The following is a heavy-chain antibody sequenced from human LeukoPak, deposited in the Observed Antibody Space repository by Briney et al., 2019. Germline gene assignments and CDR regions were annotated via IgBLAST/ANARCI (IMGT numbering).Heavy chain of an antibody. Sequence: GGSLRLSCAASGFTVSSNYMSWVRQAPGKGLEWVSVIYSGGSTYYADSVKGRFTISRDNSKNTLYLQMGSLRAEDMAVYYCARDRSAIFAYYDAFDIWGQGTMVTVSS. V-gene: IGHV3-53*05. CDR2: IYSGGST. J-gene: IGHJ3*02. CDR1: GFTVSSNY. CDR3: ARDRSAIFAYYDAFDI. D-gene: IGHD3-3*01.